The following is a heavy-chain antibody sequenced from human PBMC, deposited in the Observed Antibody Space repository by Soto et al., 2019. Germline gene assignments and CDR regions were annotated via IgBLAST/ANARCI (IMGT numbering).Heavy chain of an antibody. V-gene: IGHV4-59*01. Sequence: SETLSLTCTVSGGSISSYYWSWIRQPPGKGLEWIGYIYYSGSTNYNPSLKSRVTISVDTSKNQFSLKLSSVTAADTAVYYCAIFVRIGEWRLSSLDIWDQGTMVTVSS. J-gene: IGHJ3*02. CDR1: GGSISSYY. CDR3: AIFVRIGEWRLSSLDI. D-gene: IGHD3-10*01. CDR2: IYYSGST.